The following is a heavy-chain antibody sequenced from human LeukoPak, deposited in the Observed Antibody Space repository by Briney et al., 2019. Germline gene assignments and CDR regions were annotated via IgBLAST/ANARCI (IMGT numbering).Heavy chain of an antibody. J-gene: IGHJ4*02. V-gene: IGHV4-39*01. CDR2: IYYSGST. D-gene: IGHD3-22*01. Sequence: PSETLSLTCTVSGGSISSSIYYWGWIRQPPGKGLEWIGSIYYSGSTYYNPSLKSRVTISVDTSKNQFSLKLSSVTAADTAVYYCARLSSDSSGYFVRDYWGQGTLVTVSS. CDR3: ARLSSDSSGYFVRDY. CDR1: GGSISSSIYY.